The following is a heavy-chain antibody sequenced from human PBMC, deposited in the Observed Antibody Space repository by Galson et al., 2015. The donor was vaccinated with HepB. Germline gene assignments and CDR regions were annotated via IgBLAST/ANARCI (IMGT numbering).Heavy chain of an antibody. D-gene: IGHD6-13*01. CDR3: AKLGGLDLATAASFDY. J-gene: IGHJ4*02. CDR1: GFTFSSYA. Sequence: SLRLSCAASGFTFSSYAMSWVRQAPGKGLEWVSAISGSGGSTYYADSVKGRFTISRDNSKNTLYLQMNSLRAEDTAVYYCAKLGGLDLATAASFDYWGQGTLVTVSS. V-gene: IGHV3-23*01. CDR2: ISGSGGST.